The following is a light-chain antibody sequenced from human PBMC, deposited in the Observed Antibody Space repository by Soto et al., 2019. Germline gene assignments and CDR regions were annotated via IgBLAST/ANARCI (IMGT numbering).Light chain of an antibody. CDR1: QSISSSY. J-gene: IGKJ1*01. V-gene: IGKV3-20*01. Sequence: EIVLTQSPGTLSLSPGGRATLSCRASQSISSSYLAWYQQKPGQAPRLLIYGTSSRATGIPDRFSGSGSGTDFTLTISRLEPEDFALYYCQHSGTSARTFGQGTKVEIQ. CDR2: GTS. CDR3: QHSGTSART.